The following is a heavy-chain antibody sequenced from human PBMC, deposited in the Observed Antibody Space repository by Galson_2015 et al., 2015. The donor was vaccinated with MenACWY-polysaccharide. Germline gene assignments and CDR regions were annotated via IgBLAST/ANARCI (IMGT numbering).Heavy chain of an antibody. D-gene: IGHD6-19*01. CDR3: AKDGVAVAGSLRNHFDY. CDR1: GFTFSNYA. CDR2: ISGSSSVT. J-gene: IGHJ4*02. Sequence: SLRLSCAASGFTFSNYAMSWVRQAPGKGLEWVSTISGSSSVTYYADSVKGRFTISRDNSKSTLYLQMNSLRAEDTAVFYCAKDGVAVAGSLRNHFDYWGQGTLVTVSS. V-gene: IGHV3-23*01.